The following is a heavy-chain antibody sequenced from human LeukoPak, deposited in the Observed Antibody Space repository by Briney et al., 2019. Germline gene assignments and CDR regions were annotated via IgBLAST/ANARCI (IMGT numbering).Heavy chain of an antibody. CDR1: GGSISSYY. CDR2: IYYSGST. Sequence: PSETLSLTCTVSGGSISSYYWSWIRQPPGKGLEWIGYIYYSGSTNYNPSLKSRVTISVDTSKNQFSLKLSSVTAADTAVYYCARQLGDAFDIWGQGTMVTVSS. V-gene: IGHV4-59*08. J-gene: IGHJ3*02. D-gene: IGHD3-16*01. CDR3: ARQLGDAFDI.